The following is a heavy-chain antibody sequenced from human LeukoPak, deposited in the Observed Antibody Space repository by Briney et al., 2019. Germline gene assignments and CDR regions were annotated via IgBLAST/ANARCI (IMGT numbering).Heavy chain of an antibody. V-gene: IGHV4-39*01. D-gene: IGHD6-13*01. CDR3: ARGYLAAAGKSSFDY. J-gene: IGHJ4*02. CDR1: GGSISSGSHF. CDR2: IFYSGST. Sequence: SETLSLTCTVSGGSISSGSHFWGWIRQSPGKGLEWIGNIFYSGSTYHNPSLKSRVVISVDTSKNQFSLKLSSVTAPDTAVYYCARGYLAAAGKSSFDYWGQGTLVTVSS.